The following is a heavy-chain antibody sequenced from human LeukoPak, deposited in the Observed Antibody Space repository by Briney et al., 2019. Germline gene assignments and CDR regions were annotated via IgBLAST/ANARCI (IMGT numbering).Heavy chain of an antibody. CDR2: IWYDGGNK. D-gene: IGHD2-21*02. CDR3: ARDQNIVVVTASYYYGMDV. J-gene: IGHJ6*02. Sequence: GGSLRLSCAASGFTFSSYGMHWVRQAPGKGLEWVAVIWYDGGNKYYADSVKGRFTISRGNSKNTLYLQMNSLRAEDTAAYYCARDQNIVVVTASYYYGMDVWGQGTTVTVSS. CDR1: GFTFSSYG. V-gene: IGHV3-33*01.